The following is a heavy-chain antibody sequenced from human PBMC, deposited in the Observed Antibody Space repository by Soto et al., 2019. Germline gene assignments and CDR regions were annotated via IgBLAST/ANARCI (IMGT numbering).Heavy chain of an antibody. CDR2: IYYSGST. V-gene: IGHV4-31*03. CDR3: AREGTGDILTGYSQRAFDI. D-gene: IGHD3-9*01. Sequence: SETLSLTCTVSGGSISSGGYYWSWIRQHPGKGLEWIGYIYYSGSTYYNPSLKSRVTISVDTSKNKFSLKLSSVTAADTAVFYCAREGTGDILTGYSQRAFDIWGQGTMVTVSS. CDR1: GGSISSGGYY. J-gene: IGHJ3*02.